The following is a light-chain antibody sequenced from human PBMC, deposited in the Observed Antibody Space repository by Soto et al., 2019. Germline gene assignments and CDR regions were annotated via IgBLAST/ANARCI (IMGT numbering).Light chain of an antibody. CDR3: KKFGSSPIT. V-gene: IGKV3-20*01. Sequence: EIVLPQSPGTLSLSPGERATLSCRTSQTVSSTYFAWYQQRPGQAHRLLFYDASTRATGIPDRFSCSGSQRDFTLTISRLEPEESAIYYCKKFGSSPITVGQGTRLEIK. J-gene: IGKJ5*01. CDR1: QTVSSTY. CDR2: DAS.